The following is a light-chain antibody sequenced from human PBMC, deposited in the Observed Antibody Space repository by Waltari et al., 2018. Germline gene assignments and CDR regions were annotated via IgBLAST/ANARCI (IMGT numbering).Light chain of an antibody. J-gene: IGKJ1*01. CDR1: QSVSSN. Sequence: EIVMTQSPATLSVSPGERASISCRASQSVSSNLAWYQQKPGQAPRLLIYGASTRATGIPVRFSGSGSGTEFTLTISRLEPEDFVLYYCLQYGQQYGSSPGTFGQGTKVEIK. CDR2: GAS. V-gene: IGKV3-15*01. CDR3: LQYGQQYGSSPGT.